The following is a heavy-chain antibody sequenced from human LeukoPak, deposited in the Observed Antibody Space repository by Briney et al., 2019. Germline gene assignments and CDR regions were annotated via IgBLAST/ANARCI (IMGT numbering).Heavy chain of an antibody. V-gene: IGHV3-49*04. CDR3: TRVGRVGATPAESFQH. CDR2: IRSKAYGGTT. J-gene: IGHJ1*01. CDR1: GFTVSINY. Sequence: GGSLRLPCIASGFTVSINYMSWVRQAPGKGLEWVGFIRSKAYGGTTEYAASVKGRFTISRDDSKSIAYLQMNSLKTEDTAVYYCTRVGRVGATPAESFQHWGQGTLVTVSS. D-gene: IGHD1-26*01.